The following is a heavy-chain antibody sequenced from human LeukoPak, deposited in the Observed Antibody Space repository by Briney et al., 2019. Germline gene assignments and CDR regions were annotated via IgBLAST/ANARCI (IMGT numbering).Heavy chain of an antibody. CDR1: GYTFIGYY. J-gene: IGHJ4*02. D-gene: IGHD2-15*01. Sequence: ASVTVSCKASGYTFIGYYMNWVRQAPGQGLEWMGWINPYSGDTNYAQNFQGRLTMTRDTSIRTVYMDLSGLISDDTAIYYCAKMGNCDSSGCTPADYWGQGTLVTVSS. V-gene: IGHV1-2*02. CDR3: AKMGNCDSSGCTPADY. CDR2: INPYSGDT.